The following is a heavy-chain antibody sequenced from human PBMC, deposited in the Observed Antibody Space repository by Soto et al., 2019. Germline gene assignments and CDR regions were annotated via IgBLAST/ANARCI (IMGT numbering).Heavy chain of an antibody. CDR2: INPANGDT. V-gene: IGHV1-3*01. CDR3: AKSGSLDS. Sequence: ASVKVSCKASGYTFTSYAMNWVRQAPGQSLECMGWINPANGDTRYSQKFQGRVTITRDTSATTAYMDLNSLIPDDTAIYYCAKSGSLDSWGQGTPVTVSS. J-gene: IGHJ4*02. CDR1: GYTFTSYA. D-gene: IGHD1-26*01.